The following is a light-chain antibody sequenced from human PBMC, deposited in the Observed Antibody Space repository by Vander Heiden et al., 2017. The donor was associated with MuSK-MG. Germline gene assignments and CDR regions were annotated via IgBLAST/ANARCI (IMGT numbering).Light chain of an antibody. Sequence: DIQMTQSPSSLSASVGNRVPITCRASQSISSYLNWYQQKPGKAPKLMNYAANSFKSGVPSRFGGSGSGTDCTLTISSLQAEDCATYYGQQSYSPPWTFGQGTKVEIK. V-gene: IGKV1-39*01. CDR2: AAN. J-gene: IGKJ1*01. CDR1: QSISSY. CDR3: QQSYSPPWT.